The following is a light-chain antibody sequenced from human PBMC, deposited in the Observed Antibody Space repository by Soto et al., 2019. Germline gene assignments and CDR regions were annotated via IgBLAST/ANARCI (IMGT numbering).Light chain of an antibody. V-gene: IGKV3-20*01. CDR2: GVS. CDR3: QHYGYSLWT. J-gene: IGKJ1*01. Sequence: EIVLTQSPGTLSLSPGETATLSCRASQRLTSSYLAWYQQRPGQAPSLLIYGVSSRATGIPDRFSGSGSGTDFTLTITRLEPEDFAVYYCQHYGYSLWTFGQGTKVEIK. CDR1: QRLTSSY.